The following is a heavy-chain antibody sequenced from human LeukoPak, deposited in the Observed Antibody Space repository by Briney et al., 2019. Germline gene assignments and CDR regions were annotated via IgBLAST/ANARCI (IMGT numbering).Heavy chain of an antibody. CDR3: AREVFGATMIDY. V-gene: IGHV1-2*02. Sequence: GASVKVSCKASGYTFTGYYMHWVRQAPGQGLEWMGWIKPNSGGTNYAQKFQGRVTMTRDTAISTAYMELSRLRSDDTAVYYCAREVFGATMIDYWGQGTLVTVSS. CDR1: GYTFTGYY. D-gene: IGHD1-26*01. CDR2: IKPNSGGT. J-gene: IGHJ4*02.